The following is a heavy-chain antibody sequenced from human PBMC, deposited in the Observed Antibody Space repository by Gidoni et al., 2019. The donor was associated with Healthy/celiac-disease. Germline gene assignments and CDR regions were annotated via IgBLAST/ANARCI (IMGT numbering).Heavy chain of an antibody. CDR2: IYYSGST. V-gene: IGHV4-61*01. Sequence: QVQLQESGPGLVKPSETLSLPCTVPGGSVSSGSYYWSWIRQPPGKGLEWIGYIYYSGSTNYNPSLKRRVTISVDTSKNQFSLKLSSVTAADTAVYYCARYCSSTSCYWGDAFDIWGQGTMVTVSS. J-gene: IGHJ3*02. CDR1: GGSVSSGSYY. D-gene: IGHD2-2*01. CDR3: ARYCSSTSCYWGDAFDI.